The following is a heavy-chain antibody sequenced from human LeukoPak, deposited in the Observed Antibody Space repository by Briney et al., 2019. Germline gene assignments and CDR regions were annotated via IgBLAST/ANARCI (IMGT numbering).Heavy chain of an antibody. CDR3: ARDPLGTRSGGSGNYGMDV. J-gene: IGHJ6*04. CDR2: IIPIFGTA. Sequence: ASVKVSCKASGGTFSSYAISWVRQAPGQGLESMGGIIPIFGTANYAQKFQGRVTITADESTSTAYMELSSLRSEDTAVYYCARDPLGTRSGGSGNYGMDVWGKGTTVTVSS. CDR1: GGTFSSYA. V-gene: IGHV1-69*13. D-gene: IGHD2-15*01.